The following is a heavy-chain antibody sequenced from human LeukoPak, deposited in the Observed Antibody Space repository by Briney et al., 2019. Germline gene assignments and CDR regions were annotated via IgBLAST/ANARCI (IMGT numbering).Heavy chain of an antibody. CDR2: TYYRSKWYN. J-gene: IGHJ6*04. Sequence: SQTLSLTCAVSGDSVSSHSAAWNWIRQSPSRGLEWQRRTYYRSKWYNDYAVSVKSRITINPDTSKNQFSLQLNSVTPEDTAVYYCARDSWYDYYYGMDVWGKGTTVTVSS. V-gene: IGHV6-1*01. CDR1: GDSVSSHSAA. D-gene: IGHD2-15*01. CDR3: ARDSWYDYYYGMDV.